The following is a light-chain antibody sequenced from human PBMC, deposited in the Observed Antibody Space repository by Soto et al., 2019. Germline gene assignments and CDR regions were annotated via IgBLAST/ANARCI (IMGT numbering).Light chain of an antibody. CDR3: ISHSTTIAYVV. Sequence: QSVLTQPASVSGSPGQSITISCTGTSTDIGDYNYVSGYQHHPGKAPKLMIYEVTNRPSGVSNRFSGSKSGNTASLTISGLQAEDEADYYCISHSTTIAYVVLGGGTKLTVL. CDR1: STDIGDYNY. J-gene: IGLJ2*01. V-gene: IGLV2-14*01. CDR2: EVT.